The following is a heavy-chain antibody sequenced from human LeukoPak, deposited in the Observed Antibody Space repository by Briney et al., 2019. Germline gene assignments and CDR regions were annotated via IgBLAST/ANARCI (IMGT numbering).Heavy chain of an antibody. Sequence: PGGTLRLSCAASGFTFSSYGMSWVRQAPGKGLEWVSAISGSGGSTHYADSVKGRFTISRDNSKNTLYLQMNSLRAEDTAVYYCARALGYSSTWYSGGYFQHWGQGTLVTVSS. D-gene: IGHD6-13*01. CDR3: ARALGYSSTWYSGGYFQH. CDR2: ISGSGGST. V-gene: IGHV3-23*01. CDR1: GFTFSSYG. J-gene: IGHJ1*01.